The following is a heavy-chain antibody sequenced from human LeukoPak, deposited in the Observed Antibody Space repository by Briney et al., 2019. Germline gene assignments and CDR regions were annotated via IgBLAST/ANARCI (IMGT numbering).Heavy chain of an antibody. CDR2: ISAYNGNT. V-gene: IGHV1-18*01. CDR3: ARAKVTYYDILTGYSFDY. J-gene: IGHJ4*02. CDR1: GYTFPNYG. Sequence: ASVTVSFKASGYTFPNYGISWVRQAPGQGLEWMGWISAYNGNTNYLQKLQGRVTINADKSTSTAYMELSSLRSEDTAVYYCARAKVTYYDILTGYSFDYWDQGTLVTVSS. D-gene: IGHD3-9*01.